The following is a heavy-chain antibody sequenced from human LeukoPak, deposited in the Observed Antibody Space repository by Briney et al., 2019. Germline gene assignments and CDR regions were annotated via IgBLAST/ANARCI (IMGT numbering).Heavy chain of an antibody. CDR3: AKAMTTVTSGNWFDT. CDR1: GFTVSNKY. J-gene: IGHJ5*02. V-gene: IGHV3-53*01. D-gene: IGHD4-17*01. Sequence: GGSLRLSCAASGFTVSNKYMSWVRQAPGKGLECVSVIYNGGNTYYADSVKGRFTISRDNSKNTLYLQMNSLRAEDTAVYYCAKAMTTVTSGNWFDTWGQGTLVTVSS. CDR2: IYNGGNT.